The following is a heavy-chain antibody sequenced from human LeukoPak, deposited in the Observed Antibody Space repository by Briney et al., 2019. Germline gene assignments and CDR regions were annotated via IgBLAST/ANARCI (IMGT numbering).Heavy chain of an antibody. CDR1: GFTFSSYG. V-gene: IGHV3-33*06. J-gene: IGHJ4*02. Sequence: PGGSLRLSCAASGFTFSSYGMHWVRQAPGKGLEWLAVIWYDGSNKYYADSVKGRFTISRDNSKNTLYLQMNSLRAEDTAVYYCAKDLTGYSSSWYGDYWGQGTLVTVSS. CDR3: AKDLTGYSSSWYGDY. D-gene: IGHD6-13*01. CDR2: IWYDGSNK.